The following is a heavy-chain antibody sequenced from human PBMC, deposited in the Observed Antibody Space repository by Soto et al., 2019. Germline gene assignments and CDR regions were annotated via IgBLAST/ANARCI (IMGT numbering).Heavy chain of an antibody. Sequence: GGSLRLSCAASGFTFSSYGMHWVRQAPGKGLEWVAVISYDGSNKYYADSVKGRFTISRDNSKNTLYLQMNSLRAEDTAVYYCAKDAAWVRGVSHLLSSYYYYMDVWGKGTTVTVSS. D-gene: IGHD3-10*01. CDR3: AKDAAWVRGVSHLLSSYYYYMDV. CDR2: ISYDGSNK. CDR1: GFTFSSYG. J-gene: IGHJ6*03. V-gene: IGHV3-30*18.